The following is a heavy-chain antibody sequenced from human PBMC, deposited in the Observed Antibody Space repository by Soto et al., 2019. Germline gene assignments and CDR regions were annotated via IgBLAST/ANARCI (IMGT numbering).Heavy chain of an antibody. CDR2: IYYSGST. CDR3: ARFLSGGAYIRGYFDY. CDR1: GGSISSSSYY. D-gene: IGHD3-10*02. Sequence: QLQLQESGPGLVKPSETLSLTCTVSGGSISSSSYYWGWIRQPPGKGLEWIGSIYYSGSTFYNPSLKSRVTISVDTSKNQFSLKLSSVTAADTAVYSCARFLSGGAYIRGYFDYWGQGILVIVSS. J-gene: IGHJ4*02. V-gene: IGHV4-39*01.